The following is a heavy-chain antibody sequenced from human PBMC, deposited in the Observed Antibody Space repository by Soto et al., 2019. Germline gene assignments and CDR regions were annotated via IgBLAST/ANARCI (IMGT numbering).Heavy chain of an antibody. CDR2: ISYDGSNK. D-gene: IGHD2-15*01. CDR1: GFTFSSYG. CDR3: VLRSRGNRFDY. V-gene: IGHV3-30*03. Sequence: HPGGSLRLSCAASGFTFSSYGMHWVRQAPGKGLEWVAVISYDGSNKYYADSVKGRFTISRDNSKNTLYLQMNSLRAEDTAVYYCVLRSRGNRFDYWGQGTLVTVSS. J-gene: IGHJ4*02.